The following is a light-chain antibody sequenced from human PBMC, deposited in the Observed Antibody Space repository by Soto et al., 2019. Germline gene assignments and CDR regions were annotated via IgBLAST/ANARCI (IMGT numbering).Light chain of an antibody. J-gene: IGLJ1*01. CDR1: SSDVGRYNY. CDR2: EVS. CDR3: LSYTTSSTFV. Sequence: QSVLTQPPSASGSPGQSVTISCTGTSSDVGRYNYISWYQQRPGKAPKLIIYEVSKRPSGVPDRLSGFKYGNTASLTVSGLQAEDEADYYCLSYTTSSTFVFGTGTKVTVL. V-gene: IGLV2-8*01.